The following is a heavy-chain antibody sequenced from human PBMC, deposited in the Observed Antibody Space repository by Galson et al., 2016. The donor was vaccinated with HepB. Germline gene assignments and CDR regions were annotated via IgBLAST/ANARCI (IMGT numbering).Heavy chain of an antibody. J-gene: IGHJ6*02. CDR1: GFIFGRYS. D-gene: IGHD5-18*01. V-gene: IGHV3-48*02. CDR3: ARGQDTSVEIYYYSMDV. Sequence: SLRLSCAASGFIFGRYSMNWVRQAPGKGLEWVSYIVSGSDTIYYADSVEGRFTISRDNAKNSLYLQMIGLRDEDTAVYYCARGQDTSVEIYYYSMDVWGQGTTVTVSS. CDR2: IVSGSDTI.